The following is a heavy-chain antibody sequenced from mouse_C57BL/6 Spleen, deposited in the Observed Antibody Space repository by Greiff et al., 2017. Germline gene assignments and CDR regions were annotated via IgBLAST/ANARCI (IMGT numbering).Heavy chain of an antibody. D-gene: IGHD1-1*02. CDR2: IYPGDGDT. Sequence: QVQLKESGPELVKPGASVKISCKASGYAFSSSWMNWVKQRPGKGLEWIGRIYPGDGDTNYNGKFKGKATLTADKSSSTAYMQLSSLTSDDSAVYFCARGGVAPYYYAMDYWGQGTSVTVSS. V-gene: IGHV1-82*01. CDR1: GYAFSSSW. J-gene: IGHJ4*01. CDR3: ARGGVAPYYYAMDY.